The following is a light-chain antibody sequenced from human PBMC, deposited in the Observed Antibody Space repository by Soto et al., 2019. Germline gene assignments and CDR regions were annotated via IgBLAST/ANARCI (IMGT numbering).Light chain of an antibody. V-gene: IGLV2-14*01. Sequence: QSVLTQPASVSGSPGQSITISCTGTSSDVGGYNYVSWYQQHPGKAPKLMIYEVSNRPSGVSNRFSGSKSGNTASLTISGLQAEDDADYYFSSYTSSSTLVLFGGGTKVTGL. CDR3: SSYTSSSTLVL. J-gene: IGLJ2*01. CDR1: SSDVGGYNY. CDR2: EVS.